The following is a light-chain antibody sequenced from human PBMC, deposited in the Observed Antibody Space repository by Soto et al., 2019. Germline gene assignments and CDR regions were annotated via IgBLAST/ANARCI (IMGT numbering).Light chain of an antibody. J-gene: IGKJ1*01. CDR2: GAS. CDR3: QQYGSSSWP. Sequence: EIVLTQSPGTLSLSPGERATLSCRASQSVSSIYLAWYQHKPGQAPRLLIYGASSRATGIPDRFSGSGSGTDCTLTISRLEPEDFAVYYCQQYGSSSWPFGRGTTVEIK. CDR1: QSVSSIY. V-gene: IGKV3-20*01.